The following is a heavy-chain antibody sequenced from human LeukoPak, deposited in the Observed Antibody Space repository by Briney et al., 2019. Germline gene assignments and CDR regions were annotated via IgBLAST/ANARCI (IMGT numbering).Heavy chain of an antibody. CDR2: ISYDGSNK. CDR3: ARVPRMEWLLLDY. D-gene: IGHD3-3*01. J-gene: IGHJ4*02. CDR1: GFTFSSHW. V-gene: IGHV3-30*03. Sequence: GGSLRLSCAASGFTFSSHWMSWVRQAPGKGLEWVAVISYDGSNKYYADSVKGRFTISRDNSKNTLYLQMNSLRAEDTAVYYCARVPRMEWLLLDYWGQGTLVTVSS.